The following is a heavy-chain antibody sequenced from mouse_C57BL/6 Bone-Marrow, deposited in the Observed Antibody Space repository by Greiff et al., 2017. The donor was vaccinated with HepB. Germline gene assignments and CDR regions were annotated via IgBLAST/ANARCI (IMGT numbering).Heavy chain of an antibody. Sequence: EVQLQESGPVLVKPGASVKMSCKASGYTFTDYYMNWVKQSHGKSLEWIGVINPYNGGTSYNQKFKGKATLTDDKSSSTAYMELNSLTSEDSAVYYCARYDYYGRNYWGQGTTLTVSS. CDR1: GYTFTDYY. D-gene: IGHD1-1*01. CDR3: ARYDYYGRNY. CDR2: INPYNGGT. V-gene: IGHV1-19*01. J-gene: IGHJ2*01.